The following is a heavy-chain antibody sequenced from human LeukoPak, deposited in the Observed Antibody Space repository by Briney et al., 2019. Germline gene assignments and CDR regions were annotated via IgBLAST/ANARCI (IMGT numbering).Heavy chain of an antibody. Sequence: NPSETLSLTCTVPGGSISSYYWSWIRQPAGKGLEWIGRIYTSGSTNYNPSLKSRVTMSVDTSKNQFSLKLSSVTAADTAVYYCARDWSSSWYSGDVAYNWFDPWGQGTLVTVSS. V-gene: IGHV4-4*07. J-gene: IGHJ5*02. CDR3: ARDWSSSWYSGDVAYNWFDP. CDR1: GGSISSYY. D-gene: IGHD6-13*01. CDR2: IYTSGST.